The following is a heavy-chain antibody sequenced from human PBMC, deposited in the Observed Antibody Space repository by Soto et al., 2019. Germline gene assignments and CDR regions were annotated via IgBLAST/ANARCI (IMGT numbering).Heavy chain of an antibody. Sequence: PGGSLRLSCAASRITLSNFAMNWVRQAPGKGLEWVSGISGSGSGTSYADSVKGRFTISRDNAKNTLYLQMNSLRAEDTAVYYCARVRPVWDAFDIWGQGTMVTVSS. CDR1: RITLSNFA. J-gene: IGHJ3*02. CDR3: ARVRPVWDAFDI. D-gene: IGHD3-16*01. V-gene: IGHV3-74*01. CDR2: ISGSGSGT.